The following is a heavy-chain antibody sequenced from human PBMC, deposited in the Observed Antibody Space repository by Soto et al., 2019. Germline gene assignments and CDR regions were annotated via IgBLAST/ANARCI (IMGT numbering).Heavy chain of an antibody. CDR3: ARGDFWSGNDAFDI. D-gene: IGHD3-3*01. CDR1: GFTFRGYG. V-gene: IGHV3-33*05. J-gene: IGHJ3*02. CDR2: ISYDGSNK. Sequence: GGCLIHACASFGFTFRGYGGNCDRQTQGKGLEWVAVISYDGSNKYYADSVKGRFTISRDNAKNSLYLQMNSLRAEDTAVYYCARGDFWSGNDAFDIWGQGTMVTVPS.